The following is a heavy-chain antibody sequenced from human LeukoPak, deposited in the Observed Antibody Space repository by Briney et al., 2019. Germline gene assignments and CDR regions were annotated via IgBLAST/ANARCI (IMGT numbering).Heavy chain of an antibody. J-gene: IGHJ4*01. CDR1: GVTSSSYT. CDR2: IAGSSGYI. V-gene: IGHV3-21*01. Sequence: VGALRLSSAASGVTSSSYTMNWVRQAPGKGLEWVSSIAGSSGYISYAESVKGRFTISRDNAKKSLYLQMTSLTAEDTAVYYCARDRGAYCGGDCYLGFDYWGRGTLVTVSS. CDR3: ARDRGAYCGGDCYLGFDY. D-gene: IGHD2-21*02.